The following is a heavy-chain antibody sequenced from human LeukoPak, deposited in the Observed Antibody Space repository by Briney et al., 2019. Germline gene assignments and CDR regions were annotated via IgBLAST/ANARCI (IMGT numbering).Heavy chain of an antibody. Sequence: SETLSLTCSVSGGSITNYYWSWIRQSPGKGLEWIGFIYNTGRTNYNPSLQSRVTMSIDTSKNQFSLKLSSVTAADTAAYYCARQGELAIDCWGQGTLVTVSS. CDR1: GGSITNYY. J-gene: IGHJ4*02. D-gene: IGHD1-26*01. CDR2: IYNTGRT. V-gene: IGHV4-59*08. CDR3: ARQGELAIDC.